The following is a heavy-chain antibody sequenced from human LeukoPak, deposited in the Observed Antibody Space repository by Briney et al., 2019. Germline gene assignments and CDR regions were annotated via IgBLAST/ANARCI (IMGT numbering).Heavy chain of an antibody. D-gene: IGHD6-13*01. V-gene: IGHV3-9*01. CDR3: AKVVAAAIDY. J-gene: IGHJ4*02. CDR2: ISWNSGSI. Sequence: AGGSLRLSCAASGFTFDDYAMHWVRHAPGKGLEWVSGISWNSGSIGYADSVKGRFTISRDNAKNSLYLQMNSLRAEDTAVYYCAKVVAAAIDYWGQGTLVTVSS. CDR1: GFTFDDYA.